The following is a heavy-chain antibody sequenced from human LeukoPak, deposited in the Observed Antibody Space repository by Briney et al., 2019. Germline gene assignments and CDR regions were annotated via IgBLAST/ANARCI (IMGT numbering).Heavy chain of an antibody. CDR1: GGSISSYY. D-gene: IGHD3-22*01. J-gene: IGHJ2*01. V-gene: IGHV4-59*01. Sequence: PSETLSLTRTVSGGSISSYYWSWIRQPPGKGLEWIGYIYYSGNTNYNPSLKSRVSISIDTSKNQFSLQLTSVTAADTAVYYWARDRDSSGLRDFDLWGRGTLVTVS. CDR2: IYYSGNT. CDR3: ARDRDSSGLRDFDL.